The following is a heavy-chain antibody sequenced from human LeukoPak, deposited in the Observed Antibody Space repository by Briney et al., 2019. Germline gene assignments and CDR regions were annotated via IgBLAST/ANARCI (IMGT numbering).Heavy chain of an antibody. Sequence: PSETLSLTCTVSGGSISSGGYYWSWIRQHPGKGLEWIGYIYYSGSTYYNPSLKSRVTISVDTSKNQFSLKLSSVTAADTAVYYCARAPGVLTGYYGYFDYWGQGTLVTVSS. CDR1: GGSISSGGYY. CDR3: ARAPGVLTGYYGYFDY. V-gene: IGHV4-31*03. D-gene: IGHD3-9*01. CDR2: IYYSGST. J-gene: IGHJ4*02.